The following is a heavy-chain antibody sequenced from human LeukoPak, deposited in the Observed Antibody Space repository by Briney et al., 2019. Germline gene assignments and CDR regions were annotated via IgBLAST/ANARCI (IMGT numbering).Heavy chain of an antibody. CDR2: IYSSGST. V-gene: IGHV4-39*01. Sequence: SETLSLTCTVSGGSISSSGYYWGWIRQPPGKGLEWIGSIYSSGSTHYNPSLKSRVTISVDTSKNHFALKLSSVTAADTAVYYCGRHSGRGYSYGPFDYWGQRTLVTVSS. CDR1: GGSISSSGYY. D-gene: IGHD5-18*01. J-gene: IGHJ4*01. CDR3: GRHSGRGYSYGPFDY.